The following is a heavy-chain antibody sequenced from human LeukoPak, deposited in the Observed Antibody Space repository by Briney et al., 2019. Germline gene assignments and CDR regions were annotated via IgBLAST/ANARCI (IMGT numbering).Heavy chain of an antibody. J-gene: IGHJ4*02. CDR3: AKDFIGAMVRGVTDY. CDR2: ISGSGGST. CDR1: GFTFDDYG. D-gene: IGHD3-10*01. Sequence: GGSLRLSCAASGFTFDDYGMSWVRQAPGKGLEWVSAISGSGGSTYYADSVKGRFTISRDNSKNTLYLQMNSLRAEDTAVYYCAKDFIGAMVRGVTDYWGQGTLVTVSS. V-gene: IGHV3-23*01.